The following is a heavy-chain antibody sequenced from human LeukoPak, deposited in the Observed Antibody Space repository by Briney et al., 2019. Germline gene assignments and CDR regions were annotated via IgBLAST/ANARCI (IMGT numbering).Heavy chain of an antibody. V-gene: IGHV4-59*01. CDR2: IYYSGST. CDR3: ARSGRYCSSTSCYVGRSVGWFDP. Sequence: SETLSLTCTVSGGSISIYYWSWIRQPPGKGLEWIGYIYYSGSTNYNPSLKSRVTISVDTSKNQFSLKLSSVTAADTAVYYCARSGRYCSSTSCYVGRSVGWFDPWGQGTLVTVSS. J-gene: IGHJ5*02. D-gene: IGHD2-2*01. CDR1: GGSISIYY.